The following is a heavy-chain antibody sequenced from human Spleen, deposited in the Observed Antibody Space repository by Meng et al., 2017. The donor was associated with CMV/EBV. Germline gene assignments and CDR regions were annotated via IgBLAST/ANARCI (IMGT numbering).Heavy chain of an antibody. J-gene: IGHJ3*02. CDR1: GFTFSSYA. Sequence: GESLKISCAASGFTFSSYAMSWVRQAPGKGLEWGSAISGSGGSTYYADSVKGRFTISRDNSKNTLYLQMNSLRAEDTAVYYCATAVVVVAATPNAFDIWGQGTMVTVSS. CDR2: ISGSGGST. D-gene: IGHD2-15*01. V-gene: IGHV3-23*01. CDR3: ATAVVVVAATPNAFDI.